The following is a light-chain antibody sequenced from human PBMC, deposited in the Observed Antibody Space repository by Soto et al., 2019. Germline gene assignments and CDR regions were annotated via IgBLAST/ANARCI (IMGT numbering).Light chain of an antibody. CDR1: SSDVGGYNY. J-gene: IGLJ1*01. CDR3: SSYAGSDNYV. CDR2: EVT. V-gene: IGLV2-8*01. Sequence: QSVLTQPPSASGSPGQSVTISCTGTSSDVGGYNYVSWYQQRPGKAPKLMIYEVTKRPSGVPDRFSGFRSGNTASLTVSGLQAEDEADYYCSSYAGSDNYVFGTGTKVTVL.